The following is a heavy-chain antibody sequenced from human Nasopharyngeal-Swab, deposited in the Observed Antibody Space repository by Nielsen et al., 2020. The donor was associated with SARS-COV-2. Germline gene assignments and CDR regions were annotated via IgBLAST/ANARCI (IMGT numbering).Heavy chain of an antibody. CDR2: INTDASRT. J-gene: IGHJ3*02. V-gene: IGHV3-74*01. CDR1: GFTFSNYW. CDR3: TRIDVHDAFDM. Sequence: GGSLRLSCAASGFTFSNYWIHWVRQTPGKGLLWVSRINTDASRTSYADSVKGRFTISRDNAKNTVYLQMNSLRAEDTAVYYCTRIDVHDAFDMWGQGTMVTVSS. D-gene: IGHD3-16*01.